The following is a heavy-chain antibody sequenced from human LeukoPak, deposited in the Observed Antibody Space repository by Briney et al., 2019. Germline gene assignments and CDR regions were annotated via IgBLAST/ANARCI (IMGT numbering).Heavy chain of an antibody. V-gene: IGHV4-59*01. Sequence: PSEALSLTCTVSGGSISSYYWSWIRQPPGKGLEWIGYIYYSGSTNYNPSLKSRVTISVDTSKNQFSLKLSSVTAADTAGYYCARWTRFRLGYYGSGRLSGFDYWGQGTLVTVSS. D-gene: IGHD3-10*01. J-gene: IGHJ4*02. CDR3: ARWTRFRLGYYGSGRLSGFDY. CDR2: IYYSGST. CDR1: GGSISSYY.